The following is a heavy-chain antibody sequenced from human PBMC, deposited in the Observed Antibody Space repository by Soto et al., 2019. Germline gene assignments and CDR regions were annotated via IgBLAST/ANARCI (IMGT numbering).Heavy chain of an antibody. D-gene: IGHD2-21*02. V-gene: IGHV1-69*08. CDR3: ARETVGTFDI. Sequence: QVQLVQSGAEVKKPGSSVKVSCKASGGTFSSYTISWVRQAPGQGLEWMGRIIPILGIANYAQKVQGRVTIXXDKSTSTAYMELSSLRSEDTAVYYCARETVGTFDIWGQGTMVTVSS. J-gene: IGHJ3*02. CDR1: GGTFSSYT. CDR2: IIPILGIA.